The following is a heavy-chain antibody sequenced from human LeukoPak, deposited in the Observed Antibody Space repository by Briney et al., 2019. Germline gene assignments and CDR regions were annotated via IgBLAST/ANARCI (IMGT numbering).Heavy chain of an antibody. CDR3: ATGERMVRGDGVDY. CDR2: IYRGGST. CDR1: GFTVRNNY. D-gene: IGHD3-10*01. V-gene: IGHV3-66*01. J-gene: IGHJ4*02. Sequence: GGSLRLSCAASGFTVRNNYMSWVRQAPGKGLEWVSVIYRGGSTYYADSVTGRFTISRDKSKNTLYLQMNRLRAEDTAVYFCATGERMVRGDGVDYWGQGTLVTVSS.